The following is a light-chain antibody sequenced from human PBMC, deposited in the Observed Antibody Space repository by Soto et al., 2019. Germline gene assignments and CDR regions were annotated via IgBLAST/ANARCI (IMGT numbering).Light chain of an antibody. CDR3: SSYAGSNNFV. V-gene: IGLV2-8*01. CDR2: EVS. CDR1: SSDVGGYKY. Sequence: QSALTQPPSASGSPGQPVTISCTGTSSDVGGYKYVSWYQQHPGKAPKLMIYEVSKRPSGVPDRFSGSKSDNTASLTVSGLQAEDEADYYCSSYAGSNNFVFGTGTKLTVL. J-gene: IGLJ1*01.